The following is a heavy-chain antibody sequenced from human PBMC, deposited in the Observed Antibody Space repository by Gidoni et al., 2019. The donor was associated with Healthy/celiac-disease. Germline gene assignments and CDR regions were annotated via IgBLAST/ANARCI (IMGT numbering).Heavy chain of an antibody. CDR1: GFSLSTSGMC. CDR2: LDWDDDK. CDR3: ARILLYCSGGSCHGWFDP. J-gene: IGHJ5*02. D-gene: IGHD2-15*01. V-gene: IGHV2-70*15. Sequence: QVTLRESGPALVKPTQTLTLTCTFSGFSLSTSGMCVSWIRQPPGKALEWLARLDWDDDKYYSTSLKTRLTISKDTSKNQVVLTMTNMDPVDTATYYCARILLYCSGGSCHGWFDPWGQGTLVTVSS.